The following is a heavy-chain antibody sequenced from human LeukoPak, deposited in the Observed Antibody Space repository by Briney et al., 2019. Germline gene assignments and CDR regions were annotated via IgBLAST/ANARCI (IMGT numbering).Heavy chain of an antibody. V-gene: IGHV3-23*01. J-gene: IGHJ6*02. Sequence: SVKGRFTISRDNSKNTLYLQMNGLRAEDTAVYYCAKPYGSGTYYTDFYYGMDVWGQGTTVTVSS. CDR3: AKPYGSGTYYTDFYYGMDV. D-gene: IGHD3-10*01.